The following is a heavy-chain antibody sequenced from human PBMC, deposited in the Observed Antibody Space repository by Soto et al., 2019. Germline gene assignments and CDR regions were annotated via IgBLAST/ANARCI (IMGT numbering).Heavy chain of an antibody. CDR2: IHYSGST. CDR3: ARDSGWAYSLDY. V-gene: IGHV4-59*01. CDR1: GGSISRYY. Sequence: SETLSLTCTVSGGSISRYYWTWIRQAPGKGLECIGYIHYSGSTTYNPSLKSRVTMSVDTSKDQFSLKLSSVTRADTAVYYRARDSGWAYSLDYWGQGALVTVSS. J-gene: IGHJ4*02. D-gene: IGHD6-19*01.